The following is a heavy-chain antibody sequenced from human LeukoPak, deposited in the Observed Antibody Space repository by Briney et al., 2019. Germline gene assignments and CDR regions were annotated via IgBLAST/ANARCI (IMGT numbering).Heavy chain of an antibody. D-gene: IGHD4-17*01. V-gene: IGHV3-53*01. Sequence: GRSLRLSCAASGFIISSDFMSWVRQAPGRGLEWVSVIYSGGSTYYADSVKGRFTISRDNAKNSLYLQMNSLRAEDTAVYYCARSDYGDYYFWGQGTLVTVSS. CDR3: ARSDYGDYYF. CDR1: GFIISSDF. CDR2: IYSGGST. J-gene: IGHJ4*02.